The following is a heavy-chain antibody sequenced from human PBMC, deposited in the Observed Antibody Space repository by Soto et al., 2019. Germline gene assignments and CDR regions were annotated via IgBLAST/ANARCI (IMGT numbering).Heavy chain of an antibody. J-gene: IGHJ3*02. CDR3: ARPDYPQGVWYHVYDT. CDR1: DYTFAAYL. Sequence: GESLKISCKGFDYTFAAYLIRWVRQMPGKGLECMGIINPGDSDVRYSPPFEVQVTISDDKSINSAYLQLRSLKSSDSAMYYCARPDYPQGVWYHVYDTWGQGTMVTVSS. CDR2: INPGDSDV. D-gene: IGHD2-8*01. V-gene: IGHV5-51*01.